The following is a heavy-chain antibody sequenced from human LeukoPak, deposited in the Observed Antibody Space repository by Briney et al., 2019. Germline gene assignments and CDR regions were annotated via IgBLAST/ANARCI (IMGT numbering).Heavy chain of an antibody. CDR1: GYTFTNYA. V-gene: IGHV1-3*01. CDR2: INAGNGKT. CDR3: ARGIWSSHNKEYYFDY. Sequence: ASVTVSFKASGYTFTNYAMNWVRQAPGQRVEWMGWINAGNGKTKSSQRFQGRVTITRDTSASTAYMELNSLRSEDTAVYYCARGIWSSHNKEYYFDYWGQGSLVTVSS. J-gene: IGHJ4*02. D-gene: IGHD2-21*01.